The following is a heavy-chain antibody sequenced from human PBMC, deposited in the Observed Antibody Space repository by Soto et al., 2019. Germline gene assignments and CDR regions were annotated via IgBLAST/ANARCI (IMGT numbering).Heavy chain of an antibody. CDR2: INAYNGDT. Sequence: QVQLVQSGAGVKQPGASVKVSCKASGYTFAYFGISWVRQAPGQGLEWMGWINAYNGDTNYAQKFQGRVTVTTDTSTSTAHMELRSLRSDDTAVYYCARAIPGGYGHTTLNYWGQGTLVTVS. CDR3: ARAIPGGYGHTTLNY. V-gene: IGHV1-18*01. D-gene: IGHD5-18*01. J-gene: IGHJ4*02. CDR1: GYTFAYFG.